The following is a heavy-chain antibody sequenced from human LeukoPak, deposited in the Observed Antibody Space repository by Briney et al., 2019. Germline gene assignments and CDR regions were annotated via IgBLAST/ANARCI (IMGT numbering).Heavy chain of an antibody. CDR3: ARDLSIVVSGNY. V-gene: IGHV4-59*12. CDR1: GGSISSYY. Sequence: SETLSLTCTVSGGSISSYYWSWIRQPPGKGLEWIGYIYYSGSTNYNPSLKSRVTISVDTSKNQFSLKLSSVTAADTAVYYCARDLSIVVSGNYWGQGTLVTVSS. D-gene: IGHD3-16*02. J-gene: IGHJ4*02. CDR2: IYYSGST.